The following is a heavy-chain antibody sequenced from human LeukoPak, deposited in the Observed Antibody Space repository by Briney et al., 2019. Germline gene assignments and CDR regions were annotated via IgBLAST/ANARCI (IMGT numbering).Heavy chain of an antibody. CDR1: GYTFTSCY. V-gene: IGHV1-46*01. CDR2: INPSGGST. D-gene: IGHD6-6*01. Sequence: ASVKVSCKASGYTFTSCYMHWVRQAPGQGLEWMGIINPSGGSTSYAQKFQGRVTMTRDTSTSTVYMELSSLRSEDTAVYYCARGFVPIEYSSRGWFDPWGQGTLVTVSS. CDR3: ARGFVPIEYSSRGWFDP. J-gene: IGHJ5*02.